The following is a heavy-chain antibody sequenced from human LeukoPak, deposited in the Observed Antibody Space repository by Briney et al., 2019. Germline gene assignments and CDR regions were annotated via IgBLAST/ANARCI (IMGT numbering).Heavy chain of an antibody. CDR3: GGYYYGSGSSDGAFDI. V-gene: IGHV1-18*01. Sequence: GASVKVSCKASGYTFTSYGISWVRQAPGQGLEWMGWISAYNGNTNYAQNLQGRVTMTTDTSTSTAYMELSSLRSEDTAVYYCGGYYYGSGSSDGAFDIWGQGTMVTVSS. J-gene: IGHJ3*02. D-gene: IGHD3-10*01. CDR1: GYTFTSYG. CDR2: ISAYNGNT.